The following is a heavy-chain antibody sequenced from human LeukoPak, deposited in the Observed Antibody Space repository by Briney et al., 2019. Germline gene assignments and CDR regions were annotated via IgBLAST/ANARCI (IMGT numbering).Heavy chain of an antibody. J-gene: IGHJ4*02. CDR2: INWDGGST. Sequence: GGSLRLSCVASGFMFDDYTMHWVRQAPGKGPQWVSLINWDGGSTYYDASVKGRFTVSRDNSKNSLYLNSLRTEDTAFYYCATGDEDSPMNFYHWGQGTLVTVSS. CDR1: GFMFDDYT. CDR3: ATGDEDSPMNFYH. D-gene: IGHD5-18*01. V-gene: IGHV3-43*01.